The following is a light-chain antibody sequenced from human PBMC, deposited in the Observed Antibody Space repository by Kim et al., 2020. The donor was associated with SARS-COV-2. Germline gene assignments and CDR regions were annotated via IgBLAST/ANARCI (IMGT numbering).Light chain of an antibody. CDR1: TSNIGDNT. CDR2: ANN. CDR3: AAWDDSLNGRV. Sequence: GQRVSISCSGSTSNIGDNTVNWFQQLPGTAPKLIIYANNQRPSGVPDRFSGSKSGTSASLAISGLQSEDEADFYCAAWDDSLNGRVFGGGTKLTVL. V-gene: IGLV1-44*01. J-gene: IGLJ2*01.